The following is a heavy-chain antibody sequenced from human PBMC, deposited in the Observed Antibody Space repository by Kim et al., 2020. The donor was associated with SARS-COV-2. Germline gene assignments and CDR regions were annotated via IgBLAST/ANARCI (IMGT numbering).Heavy chain of an antibody. V-gene: IGHV4-59*01. CDR2: IYYSGST. Sequence: SETLSLTCTVSGGSISSYYWSWIRQPPGKGLEWIGYIYYSGSTNYNPSLKSRVTISVDTSKNQFSLKLSSVTAADTAVYYCARDGLKGAYYDSSGYQLYYYGMDVWGQGTTVTVSS. D-gene: IGHD3-22*01. J-gene: IGHJ6*02. CDR3: ARDGLKGAYYDSSGYQLYYYGMDV. CDR1: GGSISSYY.